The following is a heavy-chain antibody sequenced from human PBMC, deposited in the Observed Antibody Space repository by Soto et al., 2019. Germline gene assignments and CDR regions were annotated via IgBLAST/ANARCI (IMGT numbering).Heavy chain of an antibody. CDR3: AREADYDFWSGYPTASFDY. V-gene: IGHV3-30-3*01. J-gene: IGHJ4*02. CDR1: GFTFSSYA. CDR2: ISYDGSNK. Sequence: GSLRLSCAASGFTFSSYAMHWVRQAPGKGLEWVAVISYDGSNKYYADSVKGRFTISRDNSKNTLYLQMNSLRAEDTAVYYCAREADYDFWSGYPTASFDYWGQGTLVTVSS. D-gene: IGHD3-3*01.